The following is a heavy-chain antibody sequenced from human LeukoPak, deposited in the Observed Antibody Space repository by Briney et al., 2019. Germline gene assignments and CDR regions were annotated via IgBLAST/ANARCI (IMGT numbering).Heavy chain of an antibody. CDR3: ARVEIIAAAGFDY. V-gene: IGHV4-59*01. D-gene: IGHD6-13*01. CDR1: GGSISSYY. J-gene: IGHJ4*02. CDR2: IYYSGST. Sequence: PSETLSLTCTVSGGSISSYYWSWIRQPPGKGLEWIGYIYYSGSTNYNPSLKSRVTISVDTSKNQFSPKLSSVTAADTAVYYCARVEIIAAAGFDYWGQGTLVTVSS.